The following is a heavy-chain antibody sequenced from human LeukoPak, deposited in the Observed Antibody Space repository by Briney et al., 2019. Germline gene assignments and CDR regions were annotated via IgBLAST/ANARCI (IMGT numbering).Heavy chain of an antibody. CDR2: ISSSGSTI. Sequence: GGSLRLSCAASGFTFSNAWMSWVRQAPGKGLEWVSYISSSGSTIYYADSVKGRFTISRDNAKNSLYLQMNSLRAEDTAVYYCARAGRVGAIDYWGQGTLATVSS. CDR1: GFTFSNAW. CDR3: ARAGRVGAIDY. V-gene: IGHV3-11*04. J-gene: IGHJ4*02. D-gene: IGHD1-26*01.